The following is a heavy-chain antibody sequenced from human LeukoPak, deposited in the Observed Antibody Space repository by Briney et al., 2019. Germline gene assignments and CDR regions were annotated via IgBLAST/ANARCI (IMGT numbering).Heavy chain of an antibody. Sequence: GGSLRLSCAASAFSFSDYWMSWVRQAPGKGLEWVANIKQDGSEEYYVDSVKGRFTISRDNAKNLLSLQMISLRAEDTAVYYCARNKRADIWGQGTMVTVSS. D-gene: IGHD1/OR15-1a*01. CDR2: IKQDGSEE. J-gene: IGHJ3*02. CDR1: AFSFSDYW. CDR3: ARNKRADI. V-gene: IGHV3-7*01.